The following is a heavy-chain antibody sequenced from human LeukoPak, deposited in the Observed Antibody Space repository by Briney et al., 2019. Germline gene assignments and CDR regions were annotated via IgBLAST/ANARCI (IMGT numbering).Heavy chain of an antibody. Sequence: PGESLRLSCAASGFTFSRYGMHWVRQAPAKGLEWVTAISYDGSNKYYADSVKGRFTISRDNSKNTLYVQMNSLRAEDTAVYYCAKSPSSYDYVWGSYRPYNWFDPWGQGTLVTVSS. CDR1: GFTFSRYG. CDR2: ISYDGSNK. D-gene: IGHD3-16*02. V-gene: IGHV3-30*04. J-gene: IGHJ5*02. CDR3: AKSPSSYDYVWGSYRPYNWFDP.